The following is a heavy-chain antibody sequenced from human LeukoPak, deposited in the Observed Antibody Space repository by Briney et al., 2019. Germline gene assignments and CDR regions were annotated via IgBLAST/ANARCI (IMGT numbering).Heavy chain of an antibody. V-gene: IGHV3-48*01. D-gene: IGHD1-26*01. CDR2: ISSSSSTI. J-gene: IGHJ4*02. CDR1: GFTFSSYS. CDR3: ASDEWGSEYFDY. Sequence: PGGSLRLSCAASGFTFSSYSMNWVRQAPGKGLEWVSYISSSSSTIYYADSVKGRFTISRDNAKNSLYLQMNSLRAEDTAVYFCASDEWGSEYFDYWGQGALVAVSS.